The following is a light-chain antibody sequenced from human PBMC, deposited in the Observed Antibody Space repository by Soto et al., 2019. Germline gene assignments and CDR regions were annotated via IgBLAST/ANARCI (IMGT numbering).Light chain of an antibody. CDR2: DVS. CDR3: QQYNTYWT. CDR1: QNIGSW. Sequence: DIQMTQFPSTLSASVGDRATITSRASQNIGSWLAWYQQKPGKAPKVLIYDVSNLETGVPSRFSGSGSGTEFTLTISSLQPDDFATYYCQQYNTYWTFGRGTKVDIK. J-gene: IGKJ4*01. V-gene: IGKV1-5*01.